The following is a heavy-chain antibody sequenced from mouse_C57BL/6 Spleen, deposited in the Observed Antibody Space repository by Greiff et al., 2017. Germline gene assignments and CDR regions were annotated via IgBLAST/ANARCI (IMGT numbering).Heavy chain of an antibody. CDR2: INPGSGGT. V-gene: IGHV1-54*01. Sequence: QVQLQQSGAELVRPGTSVKVSCKASGYAFTNYLIEWVKQRPGQGLEWIGVINPGSGGTNYNEKFKGKATLTADKSSSTAYMQLSSLTSEDSAVYFCAREGLRRAMDYWGQGTSVTVAS. CDR1: GYAFTNYL. CDR3: AREGLRRAMDY. D-gene: IGHD2-4*01. J-gene: IGHJ4*01.